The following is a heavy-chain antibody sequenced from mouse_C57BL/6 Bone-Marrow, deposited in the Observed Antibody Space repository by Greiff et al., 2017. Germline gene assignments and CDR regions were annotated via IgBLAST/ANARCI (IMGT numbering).Heavy chain of an antibody. Sequence: QVQLQQPGAELVKPGASVKLSCKASGYTFTSYWMHWVKQRPGQGLEWIGMIHPNSGSTNYNEKFRSKATLTVDKSSSTAYMQRRSLTSEDSAVYYCARGDYYGSSYRFAYWGQGTLVTVAA. CDR2: IHPNSGST. D-gene: IGHD1-1*01. CDR3: ARGDYYGSSYRFAY. V-gene: IGHV1-64*01. CDR1: GYTFTSYW. J-gene: IGHJ3*01.